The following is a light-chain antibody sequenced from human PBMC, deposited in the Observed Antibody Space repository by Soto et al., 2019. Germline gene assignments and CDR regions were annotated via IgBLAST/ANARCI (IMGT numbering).Light chain of an antibody. Sequence: DIQMTQSPSSLSASVGDRVTISCRASENITNFLNWYQQRPGEAPKVLIYVAYGLQRGVPSRFRGTGSGTDFTLTITNLQPEDFATYFCQQSYKPPPYTFGLGTKVE. CDR1: ENITNF. CDR3: QQSYKPPPYT. V-gene: IGKV1-39*01. J-gene: IGKJ2*01. CDR2: VAY.